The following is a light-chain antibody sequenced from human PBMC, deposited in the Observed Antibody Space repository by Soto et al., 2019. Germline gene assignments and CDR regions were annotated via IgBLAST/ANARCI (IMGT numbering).Light chain of an antibody. Sequence: QSVLTQPPSVSAAPGPKVTISCSGSSSNIGNNFVSWYQQLPGTAPKLLIYDNNKRPSGIPDRFSGSKSGTSATLGITGLQTGDEADYYCETWDNSLSAYVVFGGGTKLTVL. CDR1: SSNIGNNF. CDR2: DNN. V-gene: IGLV1-51*01. J-gene: IGLJ2*01. CDR3: ETWDNSLSAYVV.